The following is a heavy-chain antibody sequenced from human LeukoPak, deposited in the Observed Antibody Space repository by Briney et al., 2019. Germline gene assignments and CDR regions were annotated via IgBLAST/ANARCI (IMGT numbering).Heavy chain of an antibody. Sequence: GGSLRLSCAASGFTFDDYAMHWVRQAPGKGLEWVSLISWDGGSTYYADSVKGRFTISRDNSKNSLYLQMNSLRTEDTALYYCAKDIFIRGGYSGYGDGAALGFDYWGQGTLVTVSS. CDR1: GFTFDDYA. CDR3: AKDIFIRGGYSGYGDGAALGFDY. D-gene: IGHD5-12*01. J-gene: IGHJ4*02. V-gene: IGHV3-43*01. CDR2: ISWDGGST.